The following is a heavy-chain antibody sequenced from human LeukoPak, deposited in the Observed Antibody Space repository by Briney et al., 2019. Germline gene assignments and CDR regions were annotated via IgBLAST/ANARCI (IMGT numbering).Heavy chain of an antibody. V-gene: IGHV3-48*04. CDR1: GFTFSSYS. CDR2: ISSSSSTI. CDR3: ARGRYGSGSYYDY. D-gene: IGHD3-10*01. J-gene: IGHJ4*02. Sequence: GGSLRLSCAASGFTFSSYSMNGVRQAPGKGLEWVSYISSSSSTIYYADSVKGRFTISRDNAKNSLYLQMNSLRAEDTAVYYCARGRYGSGSYYDYWGQGTLVTVSS.